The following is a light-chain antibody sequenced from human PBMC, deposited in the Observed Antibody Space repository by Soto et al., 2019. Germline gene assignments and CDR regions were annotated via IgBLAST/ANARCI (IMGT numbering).Light chain of an antibody. Sequence: DIQLTQSPSYLSASLGDRLTITCRASQSIMNYLNWYQQKPGKAPNLLIYGASSLQSGVPSRFSGSGSGTEFTLTISSLQPEDFATYYCQQSYSMVSETFGQGTKVEIK. CDR3: QQSYSMVSET. V-gene: IGKV1-39*01. CDR2: GAS. J-gene: IGKJ1*01. CDR1: QSIMNY.